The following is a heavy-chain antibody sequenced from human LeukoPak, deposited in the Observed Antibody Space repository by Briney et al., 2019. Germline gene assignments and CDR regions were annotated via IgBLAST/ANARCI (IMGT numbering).Heavy chain of an antibody. D-gene: IGHD5-24*01. Sequence: SETLSLTCAVYGGSFSGYYWSWIRQPPGKGLEWIGEINHSGSTNYNPSLKSRVTISVGTSKNQFSLKLSSVTAADTAVYYCARARSLRDGYNSWPYYMDVWGKGTTVTISS. CDR3: ARARSLRDGYNSWPYYMDV. CDR1: GGSFSGYY. J-gene: IGHJ6*03. V-gene: IGHV4-34*01. CDR2: INHSGST.